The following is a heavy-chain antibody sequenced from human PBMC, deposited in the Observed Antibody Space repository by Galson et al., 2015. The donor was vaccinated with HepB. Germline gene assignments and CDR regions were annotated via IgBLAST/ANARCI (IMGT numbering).Heavy chain of an antibody. CDR3: ARGPTARPSYYGMDV. V-gene: IGHV3-64*01. D-gene: IGHD6-6*01. Sequence: SLRLSCAASGFTFSSYAMHWVRQAPGKGLEYVSAISSNGGSTYYANSVKGRFTISRDNSKNTLYLQMGSLRAEDMAVCYCARGPTARPSYYGMDVWGQGTTVTVSS. J-gene: IGHJ6*02. CDR2: ISSNGGST. CDR1: GFTFSSYA.